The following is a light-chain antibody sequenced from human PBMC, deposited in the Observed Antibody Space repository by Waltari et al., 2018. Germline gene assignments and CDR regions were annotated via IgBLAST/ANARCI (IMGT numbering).Light chain of an antibody. CDR1: SSDIGGYNY. Sequence: QSALTQSASVSGSPGQSITISCTGTSSDIGGYNYVSWYQQHPGKAPKLMIFDVTKRPSGVSDRFSGSKSGNTASLTISGLHTDDESDYYCSSYTSTNTVIFGGGTKVTVL. V-gene: IGLV2-14*03. J-gene: IGLJ2*01. CDR2: DVT. CDR3: SSYTSTNTVI.